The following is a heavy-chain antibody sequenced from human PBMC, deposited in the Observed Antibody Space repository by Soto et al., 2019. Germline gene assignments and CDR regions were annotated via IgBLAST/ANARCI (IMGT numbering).Heavy chain of an antibody. V-gene: IGHV3-53*01. CDR1: GFSVRSNY. CDR2: IYSVGRA. D-gene: IGHD3-10*01. J-gene: IGHJ6*02. Sequence: PGGSLRLSCAASGFSVRSNYLSWVRRAPGMGLEFVSVIYSVGRAYYADSVKGRFTSSSDHSQNTLYLQMNSLRVEDTGVYYCARDSGVDRGNYGLDVWGQGTKVTVS. CDR3: ARDSGVDRGNYGLDV.